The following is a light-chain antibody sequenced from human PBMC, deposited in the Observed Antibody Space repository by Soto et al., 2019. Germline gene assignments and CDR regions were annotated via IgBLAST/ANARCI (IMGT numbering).Light chain of an antibody. V-gene: IGKV3-11*01. J-gene: IGKJ4*01. Sequence: EIVLTQSPATLSLSPGERATLSCRASQSVSTYLAWYQQKPGQAPRLLIYEASNRATGIPARFSGSGSGTEFTLTISSLDPGDFAVYYCQQRSSWPLSFGGGTTVVI. CDR3: QQRSSWPLS. CDR1: QSVSTY. CDR2: EAS.